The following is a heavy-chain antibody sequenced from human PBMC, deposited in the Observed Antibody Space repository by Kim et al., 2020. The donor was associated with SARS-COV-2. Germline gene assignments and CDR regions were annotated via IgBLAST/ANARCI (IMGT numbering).Heavy chain of an antibody. CDR2: ISGYNGNT. D-gene: IGHD3-3*01. Sequence: ASVKVSCKASGYTFSSYGISWVRQAPGQGLEWMGWISGYNGNTNYAQKLQGRVTMTTDTSTSTAYMELRSLRSDDTAVYYCARPFYDSRYSGMDVWGQGTTVIVSS. CDR1: GYTFSSYG. J-gene: IGHJ6*02. CDR3: ARPFYDSRYSGMDV. V-gene: IGHV1-18*01.